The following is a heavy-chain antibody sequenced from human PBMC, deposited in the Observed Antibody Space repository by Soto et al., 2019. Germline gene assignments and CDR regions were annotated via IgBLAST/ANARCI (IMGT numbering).Heavy chain of an antibody. D-gene: IGHD3-16*01. CDR1: GGSISSYY. Sequence: SETLSLTCTVSGGSISSYYWSWIRQPPGKGLEWIGYIYYSGSTNYNPSLKSRVTISVDTSKNQFSLKLSSVTAADTAVYYCARGAIVTFGGVSPVGFDYWGQGTLVTVPS. V-gene: IGHV4-59*01. J-gene: IGHJ4*02. CDR3: ARGAIVTFGGVSPVGFDY. CDR2: IYYSGST.